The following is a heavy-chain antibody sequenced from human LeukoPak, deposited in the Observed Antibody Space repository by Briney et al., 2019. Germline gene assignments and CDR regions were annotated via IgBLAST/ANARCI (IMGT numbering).Heavy chain of an antibody. CDR2: IIPIFGTA. CDR3: ARMGYDSSGYPD. V-gene: IGHV1-69*05. CDR1: GGTFSSYA. J-gene: IGHJ4*02. D-gene: IGHD3-22*01. Sequence: SVKVSCKASGGTFSSYAISWVRQAPGQRLEWMGGIIPIFGTANYAQKFQGRVTITTDESTSTAYMELSSLRSEDTAVYYCARMGYDSSGYPDWGQGTLVTVSS.